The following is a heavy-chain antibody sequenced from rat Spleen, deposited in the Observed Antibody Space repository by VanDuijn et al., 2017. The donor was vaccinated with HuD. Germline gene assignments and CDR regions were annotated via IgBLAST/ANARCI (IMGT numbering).Heavy chain of an antibody. CDR3: TTVTY. V-gene: IGHV5S23*01. CDR2: ITNASGGT. Sequence: EVQLVEAGGDLVQPGRSLKLSCAASGFTFSNYDMAWVRQAPTKGLEWVASITNASGGTHYRDSVKGRFTISRDNTRSTLYLQMDSLRSEDVATYYCTTVTYWGQGTLVTVSS. CDR1: GFTFSNYD. J-gene: IGHJ3*01.